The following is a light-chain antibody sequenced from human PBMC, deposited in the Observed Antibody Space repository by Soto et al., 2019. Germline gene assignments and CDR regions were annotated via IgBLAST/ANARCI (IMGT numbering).Light chain of an antibody. Sequence: GDSVTITCRASQSISSWLAWYQQKPGRAPKLLIYKASSLESGVPSRFSGSGSGKYFSFTITSLQPEDVATYYCQQCRDVPLTFGGGTKVDIK. V-gene: IGKV1-5*03. CDR1: QSISSW. J-gene: IGKJ4*01. CDR2: KAS. CDR3: QQCRDVPLT.